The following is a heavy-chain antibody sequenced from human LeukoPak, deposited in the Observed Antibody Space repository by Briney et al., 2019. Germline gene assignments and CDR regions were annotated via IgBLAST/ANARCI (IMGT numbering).Heavy chain of an antibody. CDR1: GDPVSSGDFY. CDR2: THHTGSS. D-gene: IGHD6-19*01. CDR3: ARRLAQAEGRAFDI. V-gene: IGHV4-61*08. J-gene: IGHJ3*02. Sequence: PSETLSLTCTVSGDPVSSGDFYWSWIRQSPGRGLQWIAYTHHTGSSNYSPSLRSRVTISMDTSKNQFSLNLNSVTAADTAVYYCARRLAQAEGRAFDIWGQGTKVTVSS.